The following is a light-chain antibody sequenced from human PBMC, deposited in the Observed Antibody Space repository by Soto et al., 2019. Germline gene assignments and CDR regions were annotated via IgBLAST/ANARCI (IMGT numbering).Light chain of an antibody. V-gene: IGLV1-40*01. CDR3: QSYDSSLSGWV. J-gene: IGLJ3*02. CDR2: GNS. Sequence: QSVLTQPPSVSGALGQRVTISCTGSSSNIGAGYDVHWYQQLPGTAPKLFIFGNSNRPSGVPDRFSGSKSGTSASLAITGLQAEDEADYYCQSYDSSLSGWVFGGGTKLTVL. CDR1: SSNIGAGYD.